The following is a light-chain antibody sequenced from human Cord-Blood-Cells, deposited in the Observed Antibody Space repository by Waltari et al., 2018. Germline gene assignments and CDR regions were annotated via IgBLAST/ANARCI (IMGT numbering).Light chain of an antibody. Sequence: QSALTQPRSVSGSPGQSVTISCTGTSSDVGGYNYVSWYQQHPGKAPKLMIYDVSKRPSGVPDRFSGSKSGNTASLTISGLQAEDEADYDCCSYAGSYTFYYVFGTGTKVTVL. V-gene: IGLV2-11*01. CDR2: DVS. J-gene: IGLJ1*01. CDR3: CSYAGSYTFYYV. CDR1: SSDVGGYNY.